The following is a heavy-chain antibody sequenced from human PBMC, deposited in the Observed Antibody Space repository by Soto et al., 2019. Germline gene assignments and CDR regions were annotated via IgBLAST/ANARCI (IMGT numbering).Heavy chain of an antibody. J-gene: IGHJ6*02. CDR1: RFTFSIYD. V-gene: IGHV3-13*01. CDR3: LREWVDTYGIHPPLGLDV. Sequence: GGSLRLSCVASRFTFSIYDMHWVRQATGKGLEWVSAIGIGGETYYSGSVKGRFTISRENAKNSLYLQMYSLRGEDTSIYYFLREWVDTYGIHPPLGLDVWGQGTTVTVSS. CDR2: IGIGGET. D-gene: IGHD5-18*01.